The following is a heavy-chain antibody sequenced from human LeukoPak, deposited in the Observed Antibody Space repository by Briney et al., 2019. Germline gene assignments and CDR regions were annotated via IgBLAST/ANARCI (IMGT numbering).Heavy chain of an antibody. CDR3: AREDVSSGLSVKAFDI. D-gene: IGHD6-19*01. V-gene: IGHV3-21*01. Sequence: GGSLRLSCAASGFTFSSYSMNWVRQAPGKGLEWVSSISSSSSYIYYADSVKGRFTISRDNAKNSLYLRMNSLRAEDTAVYYCAREDVSSGLSVKAFDIWGQGTMVTVSS. CDR2: ISSSSSYI. J-gene: IGHJ3*02. CDR1: GFTFSSYS.